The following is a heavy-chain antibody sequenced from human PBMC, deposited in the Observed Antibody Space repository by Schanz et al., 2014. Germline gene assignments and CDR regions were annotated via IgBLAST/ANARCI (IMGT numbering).Heavy chain of an antibody. J-gene: IGHJ3*01. V-gene: IGHV1-18*01. D-gene: IGHD3-10*01. CDR1: GYTFNNHG. CDR3: ATNSPFRMVRGSNAFDA. Sequence: QVQLVQSGAEVKKPGASATVSCKASGYTFNNHGISWVRQAPGQGLEWMGWINVYHGHTNYAEKVHGRVTMTEDTSMETAYMELSGLRSGDTAVYYCATNSPFRMVRGSNAFDAWGQGTMVTVSS. CDR2: INVYHGHT.